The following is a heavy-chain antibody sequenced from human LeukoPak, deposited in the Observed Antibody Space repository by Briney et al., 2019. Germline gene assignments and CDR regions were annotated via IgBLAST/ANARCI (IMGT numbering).Heavy chain of an antibody. J-gene: IGHJ4*02. Sequence: SVQVSHQPSRGTLRSHAISWLRQAPGQGLEWMGMIIPIFGIANYPQKFQGRVTITADKSTSTSYMELSGPRSEDTAVYYWTSPSYSSGMDWGQGTLVTVSS. CDR1: RGTLRSHA. D-gene: IGHD6-19*01. CDR2: IIPIFGIA. V-gene: IGHV1-69*04. CDR3: TSPSYSSGMD.